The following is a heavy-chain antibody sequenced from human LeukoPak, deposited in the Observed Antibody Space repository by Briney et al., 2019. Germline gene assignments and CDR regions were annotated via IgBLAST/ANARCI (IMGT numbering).Heavy chain of an antibody. V-gene: IGHV1-2*02. CDR1: GYTFSDYY. J-gene: IGHJ4*02. CDR3: ARSSWGFPFDY. Sequence: ASVKVSCKASGYTFSDYYLNSVRHAPGQGLEWMGWINPNNGDTNYAQKFQGRVTMTRDMSISTAYMEPSRLTSDDTAVYYCARSSWGFPFDYWGQGTLVTVSS. D-gene: IGHD2-15*01. CDR2: INPNNGDT.